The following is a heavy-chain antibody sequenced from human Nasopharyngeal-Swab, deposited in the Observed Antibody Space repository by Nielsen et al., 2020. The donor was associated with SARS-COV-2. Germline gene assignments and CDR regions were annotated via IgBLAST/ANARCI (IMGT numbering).Heavy chain of an antibody. CDR2: IKQDGSEK. V-gene: IGHV3-7*01. CDR3: ARVSRYYDILTGYYAEDGMDV. J-gene: IGHJ6*02. Sequence: WIRQPPGKGLEWVANIKQDGSEKYYVDSVKGRFTISRDNAKNSLYLQMNSLRAGDTAVYYCARVSRYYDILTGYYAEDGMDVWGQGTTVTVSS. D-gene: IGHD3-9*01.